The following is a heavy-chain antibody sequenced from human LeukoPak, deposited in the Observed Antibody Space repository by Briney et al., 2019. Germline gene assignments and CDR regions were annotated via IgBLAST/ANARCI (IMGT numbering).Heavy chain of an antibody. D-gene: IGHD3-16*01. CDR3: AREAYTTGADY. J-gene: IGHJ4*02. Sequence: ASVKVSCKASXYXXTSYGVSWVRQAPGQGLEWMGWISAYNGNANYVQRLQGRVTLTTDTSTTTAYMELRSLTSDDTAVYYCAREAYTTGADYWGQGTLVTVSS. CDR1: XYXXTSYG. V-gene: IGHV1-18*01. CDR2: ISAYNGNA.